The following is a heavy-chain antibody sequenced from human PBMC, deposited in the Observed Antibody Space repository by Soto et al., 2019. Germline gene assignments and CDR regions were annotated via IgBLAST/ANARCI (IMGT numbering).Heavy chain of an antibody. CDR2: IIPIFGTA. CDR3: AREKLLRCFQDAFDI. CDR1: GGPFSSYA. D-gene: IGHD3-3*01. J-gene: IGHJ3*02. Sequence: QVQLVQSGAEVKKPGSSVKVSCKASGGPFSSYAISWVRQAPGQGLEWMGGIIPIFGTANYAQKFQGRVTITADESTSTAYMELSSLRSEDTAADYCAREKLLRCFQDAFDIWGQGTMVTVSS. V-gene: IGHV1-69*01.